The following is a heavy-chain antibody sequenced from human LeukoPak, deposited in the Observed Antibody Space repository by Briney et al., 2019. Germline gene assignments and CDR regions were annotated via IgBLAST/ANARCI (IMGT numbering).Heavy chain of an antibody. CDR3: ARDPGGYYDFWSGLDY. CDR2: IYYSGST. D-gene: IGHD3-3*01. J-gene: IGHJ4*02. V-gene: IGHV4-59*01. Sequence: PETLSLTCTVSGGSISSYYWSWIRQPPGKGLEWIGYIYYSGSTNYNPSLKSRVTISVDTSKNQFSLKLSSVTAADTAVYYCARDPGGYYDFWSGLDYWGQGTLVTVSS. CDR1: GGSISSYY.